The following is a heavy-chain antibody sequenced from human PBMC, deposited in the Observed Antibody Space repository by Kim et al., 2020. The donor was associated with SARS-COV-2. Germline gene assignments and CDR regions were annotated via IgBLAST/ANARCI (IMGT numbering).Heavy chain of an antibody. Sequence: SETLSLTCNVSGYSISSTYYWGLIRQPPGKVLEWIGSIYHSGGTYYNPSLKSRVTMSVDTSRNQFSLKLSSVTAADTAFYYCARVCGSFYPFDYWGQGALVTVSS. CDR3: ARVCGSFYPFDY. D-gene: IGHD1-26*01. J-gene: IGHJ4*02. CDR2: IYHSGGT. V-gene: IGHV4-38-2*02. CDR1: GYSISSTYY.